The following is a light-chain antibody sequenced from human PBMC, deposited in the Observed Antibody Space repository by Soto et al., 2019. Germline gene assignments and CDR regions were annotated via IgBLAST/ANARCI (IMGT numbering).Light chain of an antibody. V-gene: IGKV3-11*01. CDR1: QSVSSY. Sequence: EIVMTQSPATLSVSPGERAALSCRASQSVSSYLAWYQQKPGQAPRLLIYDASNRAAGIPARFSGSGSGTDFTLTISSLEPEDFAVYFCQQRSSWLTFGGGTKVDI. J-gene: IGKJ4*01. CDR3: QQRSSWLT. CDR2: DAS.